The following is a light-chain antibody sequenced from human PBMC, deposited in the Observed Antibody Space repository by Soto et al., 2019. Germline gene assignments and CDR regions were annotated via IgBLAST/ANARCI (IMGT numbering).Light chain of an antibody. CDR3: QSYDDSLGSVL. CDR2: DNN. CDR1: NSNIGAGHA. Sequence: QSVLTQPPSVSGAPGQAVTISCTGSNSNIGAGHAVHWYQQLPGTAPKLLMFDNNNRPSGVPDRFSGSKSGTSASLTVTGLQSEDEANYFCQSYDDSLGSVLFGGGTKVTVL. J-gene: IGLJ2*01. V-gene: IGLV1-40*01.